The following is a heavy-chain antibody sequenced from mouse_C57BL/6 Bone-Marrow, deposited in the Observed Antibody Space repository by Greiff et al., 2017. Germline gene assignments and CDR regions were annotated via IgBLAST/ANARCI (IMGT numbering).Heavy chain of an antibody. Sequence: QVQLKESGAELMKPGASVKLSCKATGYTFTGYWIEWVKQRPGHGLEWIGEILPGSGSTNYNEKFKGKATFTADTSSNTAYMQLSSLTTEDSAIYYCARTPYYYGSSYEGYFDVWGTGTTVTVSS. CDR3: ARTPYYYGSSYEGYFDV. D-gene: IGHD1-1*01. CDR2: ILPGSGST. J-gene: IGHJ1*03. V-gene: IGHV1-9*01. CDR1: GYTFTGYW.